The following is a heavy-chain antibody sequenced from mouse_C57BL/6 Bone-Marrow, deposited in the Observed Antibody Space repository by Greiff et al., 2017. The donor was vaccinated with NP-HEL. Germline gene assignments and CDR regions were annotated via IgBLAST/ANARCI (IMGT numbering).Heavy chain of an antibody. Sequence: VQLKESGAELVKPGASVKLSCTASGFNIKDYYMHWVKQRTEQGLEWIGRIDPEDGETKYAPKFQGKATITADTSSNTAYLQLSSLTSEDTAVYYCARLYGKGTYYFDYWGQGTTLTVSS. J-gene: IGHJ2*01. V-gene: IGHV14-2*01. CDR2: IDPEDGET. D-gene: IGHD2-10*02. CDR1: GFNIKDYY. CDR3: ARLYGKGTYYFDY.